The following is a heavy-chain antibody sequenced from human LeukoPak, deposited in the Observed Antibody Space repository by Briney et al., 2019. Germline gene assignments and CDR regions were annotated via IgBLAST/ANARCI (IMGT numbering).Heavy chain of an antibody. V-gene: IGHV4-34*01. D-gene: IGHD4-23*01. CDR2: MNPSGST. CDR1: GGSFSGYY. Sequence: SETLSLTCAVYGGSFSGYYWTWIRQTPGKGLEWIGEMNPSGSTNYNPSLKSRVTISVDTSKNQFSLKLSSVTAADTAVYYCARHRVDYGGNSYFDYWGQGTLVTVSS. CDR3: ARHRVDYGGNSYFDY. J-gene: IGHJ4*02.